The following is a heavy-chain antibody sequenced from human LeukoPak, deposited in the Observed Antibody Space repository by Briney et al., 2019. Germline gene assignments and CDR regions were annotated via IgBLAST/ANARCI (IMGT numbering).Heavy chain of an antibody. Sequence: ASVKDSCKASGYTFTDYYLHWVRQAPGQGLESLGWIKPNSGDPNYLQNIQGMVTMTRDTSLSTACMDISRLTALDTAVYYSVRELAVGGTGPADYWGQGTLVTVSS. CDR1: GYTFTDYY. CDR2: IKPNSGDP. D-gene: IGHD6-19*01. V-gene: IGHV1-2*02. J-gene: IGHJ4*02. CDR3: VRELAVGGTGPADY.